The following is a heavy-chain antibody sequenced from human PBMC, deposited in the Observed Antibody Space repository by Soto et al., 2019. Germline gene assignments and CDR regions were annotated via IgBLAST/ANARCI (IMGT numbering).Heavy chain of an antibody. CDR3: ASGYCSGGSCYSLFDY. V-gene: IGHV1-3*01. D-gene: IGHD2-15*01. Sequence: ASVKVSCKASGYTFTSYAMHWVRQAPGQRLEWMGWINAGNGNTKYSQKFQGRVTITRDTSASTAYMELSSLRSEDTAVYYCASGYCSGGSCYSLFDYWGQGTLVTVSS. J-gene: IGHJ4*02. CDR2: INAGNGNT. CDR1: GYTFTSYA.